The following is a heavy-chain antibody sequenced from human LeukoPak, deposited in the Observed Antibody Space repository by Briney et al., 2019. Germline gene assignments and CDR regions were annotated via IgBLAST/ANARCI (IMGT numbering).Heavy chain of an antibody. V-gene: IGHV3-23*01. CDR3: AKARGWAPYFDY. J-gene: IGHJ4*02. CDR2: ISGSGGST. D-gene: IGHD6-19*01. CDR1: GFTFSSYA. Sequence: GGSLRLSCAASGFTFSSYAMSWVRQAPGKGLEWVSSISGSGGSTYYADSVKGRFTISRDNSKNTLFMQMNSLGAEDTAIYYCAKARGWAPYFDYWGQGTLVTVSS.